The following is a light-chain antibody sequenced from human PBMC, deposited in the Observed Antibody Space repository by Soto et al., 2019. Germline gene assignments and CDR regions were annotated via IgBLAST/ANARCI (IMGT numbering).Light chain of an antibody. CDR2: EVS. CDR1: SSDVGGSNY. V-gene: IGLV2-14*01. CDR3: SSYTSAGTLV. J-gene: IGLJ3*02. Sequence: QSVLTQPAYVSGSPGQSITISFTGTSSDVGGSNYLSWYQQHPGKAPKVIIYEVSGRPSGVSDRFSVSKSGNTASLTISGIQAEDEADYYCSSYTSAGTLVFGGGTQPTVL.